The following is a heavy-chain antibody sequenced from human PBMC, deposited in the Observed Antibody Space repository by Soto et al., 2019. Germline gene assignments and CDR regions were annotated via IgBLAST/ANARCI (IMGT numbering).Heavy chain of an antibody. J-gene: IGHJ6*02. Sequence: ITLKESGPTLVKPTQTLTLTCTFSGLSLSTTGVGVGWIRQPPGKALEWLALIYWDDDKRYSPSLKSRLTITKDTSKHQVVLTMTNMDPVDTATYYCVQSRCGGDCLQSYSSHSYYGLDVWGQGTTVTVSS. CDR1: GLSLSTTGVG. CDR3: VQSRCGGDCLQSYSSHSYYGLDV. D-gene: IGHD2-21*02. V-gene: IGHV2-5*02. CDR2: IYWDDDK.